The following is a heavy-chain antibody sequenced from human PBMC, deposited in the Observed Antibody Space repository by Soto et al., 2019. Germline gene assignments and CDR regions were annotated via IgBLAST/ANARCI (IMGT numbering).Heavy chain of an antibody. D-gene: IGHD3-22*01. J-gene: IGHJ5*02. CDR2: ISYDGSNK. V-gene: IGHV3-30*18. Sequence: GGSLRLSCAASGFTFRRYGMHWVRQAPGKGLEWVAIISYDGSNKYYADSVKGRFTISRDDSKNTLYLQMNSLRAEDTAVYYCAKDGEGLYSSDSSGPKRWFDAWGQGTLVTVSS. CDR3: AKDGEGLYSSDSSGPKRWFDA. CDR1: GFTFRRYG.